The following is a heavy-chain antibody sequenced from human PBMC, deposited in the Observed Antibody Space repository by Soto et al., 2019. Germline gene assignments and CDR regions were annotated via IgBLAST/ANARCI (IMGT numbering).Heavy chain of an antibody. Sequence: QVQLQESGPGLVKPSQTLSLTCTVSGASISGDGYSWSWIRQQPGKGLQWIGYIYYSGSTYYTPSLKRRLTISADMSKNQFSIELTSVTAADTAIYYCARGPYGDPAPRLDPWGQGALVTVSS. CDR2: IYYSGST. V-gene: IGHV4-31*03. D-gene: IGHD4-17*01. J-gene: IGHJ5*02. CDR3: ARGPYGDPAPRLDP. CDR1: GASISGDGYS.